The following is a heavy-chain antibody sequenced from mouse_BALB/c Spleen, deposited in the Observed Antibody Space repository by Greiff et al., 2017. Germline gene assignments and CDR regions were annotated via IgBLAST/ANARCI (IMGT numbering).Heavy chain of an antibody. D-gene: IGHD1-1*01. CDR1: GFTFSSYA. Sequence: EVKLVESGGGLVKPGGSLKLSCAASGFTFSSYAMSWVRQTPEKRLEWVASISSGGSTYYPDSVKGRFTISRDNARNILYLQMSSLRSEDTAMYYCARGVSNYYGSSPYFDYWGQGTTLTVSS. J-gene: IGHJ2*01. CDR2: ISSGGST. V-gene: IGHV5-6-5*01. CDR3: ARGVSNYYGSSPYFDY.